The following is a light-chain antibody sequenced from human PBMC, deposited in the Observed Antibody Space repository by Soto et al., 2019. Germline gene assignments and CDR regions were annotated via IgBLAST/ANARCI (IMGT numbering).Light chain of an antibody. CDR2: DAS. V-gene: IGKV1-5*01. CDR1: QSIRSW. J-gene: IGKJ1*01. CDR3: QQYDSYSKT. Sequence: DIQMTQSPSTLSASVGDRVTITCRASQSIRSWLAWYQQKPGKAPQLLIYDASNLESGVTSRFSGSGSGTEFTLAISSLQPDDFATYSCQQYDSYSKTFGRGTKVEVK.